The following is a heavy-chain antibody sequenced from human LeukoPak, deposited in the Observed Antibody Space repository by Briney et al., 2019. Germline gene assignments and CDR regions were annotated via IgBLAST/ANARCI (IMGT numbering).Heavy chain of an antibody. D-gene: IGHD6-13*01. V-gene: IGHV3-30-3*01. CDR3: ARDASSWYY. CDR1: GFTFNSYA. Sequence: PGGSLRLSCAASGFTFNSYAVHWVRQAPGKGLEWVAVISYDGSISFYAASVKGRFTISRDNSKNTLYLQMNSLRVEDTAIYYCARDASSWYYWGQGTLVTVSS. CDR2: ISYDGSIS. J-gene: IGHJ4*02.